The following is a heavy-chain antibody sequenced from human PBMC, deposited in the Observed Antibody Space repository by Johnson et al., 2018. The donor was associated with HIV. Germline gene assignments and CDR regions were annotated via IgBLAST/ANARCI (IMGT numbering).Heavy chain of an antibody. Sequence: VQLVESGGGVVRPGRSLRLSCPASGFTFSNYAMHWVRQAPGKGLEWVAVISYDGRNKYYTDSVKGRFTISRDNSKNTLYLQMTSLRTEDTAVYYCAREGRGSSSGAFDIWGQGTMVTVSS. CDR1: GFTFSNYA. CDR2: ISYDGRNK. CDR3: AREGRGSSSGAFDI. J-gene: IGHJ3*02. D-gene: IGHD6-6*01. V-gene: IGHV3-30*04.